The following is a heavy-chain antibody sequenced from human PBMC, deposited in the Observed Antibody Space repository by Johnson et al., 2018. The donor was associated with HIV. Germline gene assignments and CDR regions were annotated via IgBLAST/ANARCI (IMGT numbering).Heavy chain of an antibody. Sequence: VQLVESGGGVVQPGGSLRLSCAASGFTLSSYGIHWVRQAPGKGLEWVAFIQYDATNRYYVDSVKGGFNISIDNSKNTVSLQMNSLRTESSALYYCAKDFCIGWADAFDILGQGTGVTISS. CDR3: AKDFCIGWADAFDI. V-gene: IGHV3-30*02. CDR1: GFTLSSYG. J-gene: IGHJ3*02. CDR2: IQYDATNR. D-gene: IGHD1-26*01.